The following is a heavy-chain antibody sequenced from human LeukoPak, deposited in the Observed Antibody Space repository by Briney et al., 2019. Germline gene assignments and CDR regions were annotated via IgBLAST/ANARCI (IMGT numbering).Heavy chain of an antibody. V-gene: IGHV1-58*01. CDR2: IVVGSGNT. CDR1: GFTFTSSA. Sequence: SVKVSCKASGFTFTSSAVQWVRQARGQRLEWIGWIVVGSGNTNYAQKFQERVTITRDMSTRTAYMELSSLRSEDTAVYYCAANYYGSGSFNAFDIWGQGTMVTVSS. J-gene: IGHJ3*02. CDR3: AANYYGSGSFNAFDI. D-gene: IGHD3-10*01.